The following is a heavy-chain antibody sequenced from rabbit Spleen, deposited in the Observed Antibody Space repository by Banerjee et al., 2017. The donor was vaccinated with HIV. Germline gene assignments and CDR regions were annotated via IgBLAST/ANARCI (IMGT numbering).Heavy chain of an antibody. CDR3: VRDAAGREDFNL. D-gene: IGHD4-2*01. J-gene: IGHJ4*01. CDR1: GFDFSSSYW. V-gene: IGHV1S45*01. CDR2: MDVVKSGST. Sequence: QEQLEESGGGLVHPEGSLTLTCTASGFDFSSSYWICWVRQAPGKGLEWIACMDVVKSGSTYYASWAKGRFTISKTSSTTVTLQVSSLTAADTATYFCVRDAAGREDFNLWGPGTLVTVS.